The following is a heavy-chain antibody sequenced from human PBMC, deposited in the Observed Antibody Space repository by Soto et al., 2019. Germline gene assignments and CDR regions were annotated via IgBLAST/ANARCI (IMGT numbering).Heavy chain of an antibody. CDR3: ARALRRDDYNPYYYYGMDV. V-gene: IGHV1-69*13. CDR2: IIPIFGTA. D-gene: IGHD4-4*01. CDR1: GGTFSSYA. Sequence: SVKVSCKASGGTFSSYAISWVRQAPGQGLEWMGGIIPIFGTANYAQKFQGRVTITADESTSTAYMELSSLSTEDTAVYYCARALRRDDYNPYYYYGMDVWGQGTTITASS. J-gene: IGHJ6*02.